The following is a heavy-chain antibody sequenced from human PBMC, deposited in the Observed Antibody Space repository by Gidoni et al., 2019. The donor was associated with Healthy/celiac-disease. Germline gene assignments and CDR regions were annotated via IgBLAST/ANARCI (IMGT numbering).Heavy chain of an antibody. D-gene: IGHD4-17*01. CDR3: ASRMTTVTKHPIDAFDI. CDR1: GGTFSSYA. CDR2: IIPIFGTA. J-gene: IGHJ3*02. Sequence: QVQLVQSGAEVKKPGSSVKVSCKASGGTFSSYAISWVRQAPGQGLAWMGGIIPIFGTANYAQKFQGRVTITADESTSTAYMELSSLRSEDTAVYYCASRMTTVTKHPIDAFDIWGQGTMVTVSS. V-gene: IGHV1-69*01.